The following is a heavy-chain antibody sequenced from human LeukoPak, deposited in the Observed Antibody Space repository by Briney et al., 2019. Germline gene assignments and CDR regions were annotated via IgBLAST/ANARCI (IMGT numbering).Heavy chain of an antibody. V-gene: IGHV4-61*02. D-gene: IGHD6-13*01. Sequence: PSETLSLTCTVSGGSISSSSYYWSWIRQPAGKGLEWIGRIYTSGSTNYNPSLKSRVTMSVDTSKNQFSLKLSSVTAADTAVYYCASPTIWAIAAAGPLSDYWGQGTLVTVSS. CDR2: IYTSGST. CDR3: ASPTIWAIAAAGPLSDY. J-gene: IGHJ4*02. CDR1: GGSISSSSYY.